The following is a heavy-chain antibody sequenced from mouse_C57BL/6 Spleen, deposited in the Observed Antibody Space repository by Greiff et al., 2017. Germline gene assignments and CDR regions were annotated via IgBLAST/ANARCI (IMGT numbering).Heavy chain of an antibody. D-gene: IGHD1-1*01. Sequence: EVQLQESGPGLVKPSQSLSLTCSVTGYSITSGYYWNWIRQFPGNKLEWMGYIRYDGSNNYNPSLKNRISITRDTSKNQVFLKLNSVTTEDTATYYCARGDGSSYDWLAYWGQGTLVTVSA. V-gene: IGHV3-6*01. CDR2: IRYDGSN. CDR1: GYSITSGYY. J-gene: IGHJ3*01. CDR3: ARGDGSSYDWLAY.